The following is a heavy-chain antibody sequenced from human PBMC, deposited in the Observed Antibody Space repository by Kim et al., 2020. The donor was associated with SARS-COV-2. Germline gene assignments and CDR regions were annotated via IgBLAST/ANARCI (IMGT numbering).Heavy chain of an antibody. D-gene: IGHD4-17*01. Sequence: STYYADSVKGRFTISRDNSKNTLYLQMNSRRAEDTAVYYCAKDRTVTTGYWGQGTLVTVSS. V-gene: IGHV3-23*01. J-gene: IGHJ4*02. CDR3: AKDRTVTTGY. CDR2: ST.